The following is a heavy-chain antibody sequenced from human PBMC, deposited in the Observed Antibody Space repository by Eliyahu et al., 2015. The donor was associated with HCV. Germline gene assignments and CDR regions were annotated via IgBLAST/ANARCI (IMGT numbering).Heavy chain of an antibody. V-gene: IGHV1-69*06. J-gene: IGHJ4*02. D-gene: IGHD3-22*01. Sequence: QVQLVQSGAEVKKPGSSVKVSXKASGGTFSSXAXXWXXQAPGQGLEWMGGIIPIFGTANYAQKFQGRVTITADKSTSTAYMELSSLRSEDTAVYYCARMYPTDVYDSSGYYYPYYFDYWGQGTLVTVSS. CDR3: ARMYPTDVYDSSGYYYPYYFDY. CDR2: IIPIFGTA. CDR1: GGTFSSXA.